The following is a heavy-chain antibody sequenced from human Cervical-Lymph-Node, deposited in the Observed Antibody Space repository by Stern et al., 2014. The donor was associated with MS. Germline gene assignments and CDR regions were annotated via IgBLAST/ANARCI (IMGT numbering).Heavy chain of an antibody. J-gene: IGHJ4*02. CDR3: ARDDRTSWYGGMPH. V-gene: IGHV3-33*01. CDR1: GFTFSGYG. D-gene: IGHD6-13*01. Sequence: VQLVESGGGAVQPGGYLRLSCATSGFTFSGYGMYWVRQAPGKGREWGAISWSDGTKEDYADSVKGRFTISRDNSKNTLYLQMTSLRAEDTAVYYCARDDRTSWYGGMPHWGQGTLVTVSS. CDR2: SWSDGTKE.